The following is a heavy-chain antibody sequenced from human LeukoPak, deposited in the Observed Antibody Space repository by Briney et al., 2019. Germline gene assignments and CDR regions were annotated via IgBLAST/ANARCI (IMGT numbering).Heavy chain of an antibody. CDR2: ISSSSSYI. Sequence: GGSLRLSCAASGFTFSSYSMNWVRQAPGKGLEWVSSISSSSSYIYYADSVEGRFTISRDNAKNSLYLQMNSLRAEDTAVYYCARGGGGASRGDPEYFQHWGQGTLVTVSS. CDR3: ARGGGGASRGDPEYFQH. D-gene: IGHD2-15*01. CDR1: GFTFSSYS. V-gene: IGHV3-21*01. J-gene: IGHJ1*01.